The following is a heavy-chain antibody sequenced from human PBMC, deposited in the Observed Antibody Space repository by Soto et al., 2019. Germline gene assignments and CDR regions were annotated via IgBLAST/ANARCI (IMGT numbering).Heavy chain of an antibody. CDR1: GFTFSSYW. CDR3: ASDARVYCIDCKCCWGFDL. J-gene: IGHJ4*02. D-gene: IGHD2-15*01. CDR2: IKEDVSAN. V-gene: IGHV3-7*01. Sequence: EVELVESGGGLVQPGGSLRLSCVASGFTFSSYWLSWVRQAPGKGLEWVADIKEDVSANDYVDSVKGRFTISRDNAKNSVYLQVNSLSVEATAVYYCASDARVYCIDCKCCWGFDLWGQGTLVTVSS.